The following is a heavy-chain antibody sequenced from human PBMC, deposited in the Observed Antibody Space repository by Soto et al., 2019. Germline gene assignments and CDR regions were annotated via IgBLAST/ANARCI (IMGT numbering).Heavy chain of an antibody. D-gene: IGHD5-12*01. CDR1: GYTFTSYG. CDR3: ARVPIIVATSRGDYYYSVMAV. J-gene: IGHJ6*02. V-gene: IGHV1-18*01. Sequence: ASVKVSCKASGYTFTSYGISWVRQAPGQGLEWMGWISAYNGNTNYAQKLQGRVTMTTDTSTSTAYMELRSLRSDDTSVYYCARVPIIVATSRGDYYYSVMAVWGQGTTVPVSS. CDR2: ISAYNGNT.